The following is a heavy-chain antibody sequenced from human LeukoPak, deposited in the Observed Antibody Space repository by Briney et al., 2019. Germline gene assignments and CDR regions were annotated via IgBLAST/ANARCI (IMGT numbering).Heavy chain of an antibody. Sequence: GGSLRLSCAASGFTFSSYSMNWVRKAPGKGLEWVSSTSSSSSYIYYADSVKGRFTISRDNAKNSLYLQMNSLRAEDTAVYYCPIQGGSYRDYWGQGTLVTVSS. CDR2: TSSSSSYI. CDR3: PIQGGSYRDY. V-gene: IGHV3-21*04. D-gene: IGHD1-26*01. CDR1: GFTFSSYS. J-gene: IGHJ4*02.